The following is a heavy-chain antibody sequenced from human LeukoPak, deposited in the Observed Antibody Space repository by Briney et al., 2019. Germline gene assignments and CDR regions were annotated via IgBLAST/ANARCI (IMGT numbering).Heavy chain of an antibody. CDR1: GGTFSSYA. CDR2: IIPILGIA. V-gene: IGHV1-69*04. CDR3: ARAPRWHDGDWFDP. Sequence: ASVKVSCKASGGTFSSYAISGVRQAPGQGLDWMGRIIPILGIANSAQKFQGRVTITAEKSTRPAYMELSSLRPGATAVNSLARAPRWHDGDWFDPWGQGTLVTVSS. D-gene: IGHD1-1*01. J-gene: IGHJ5*02.